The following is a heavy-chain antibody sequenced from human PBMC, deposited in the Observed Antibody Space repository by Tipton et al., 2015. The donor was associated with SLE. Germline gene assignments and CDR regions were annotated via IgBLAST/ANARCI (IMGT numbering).Heavy chain of an antibody. J-gene: IGHJ3*02. CDR3: ARDQPSEIISSGWYKDAFDI. V-gene: IGHV4-4*07. Sequence: TLSLTCTVSGGSISSYYWSWIRQPAGKGLEWIGRFYTSGSTNYNPSLKSRVTMSVDTSKNQFSLKLSSVTAADTAVYYCARDQPSEIISSGWYKDAFDIWGQGTMVTVSS. CDR2: FYTSGST. CDR1: GGSISSYY. D-gene: IGHD6-19*01.